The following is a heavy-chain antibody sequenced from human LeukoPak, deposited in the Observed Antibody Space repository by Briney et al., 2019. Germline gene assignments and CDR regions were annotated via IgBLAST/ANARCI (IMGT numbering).Heavy chain of an antibody. J-gene: IGHJ4*02. Sequence: GGSLRLSCAASGFTFSRNSMNWVRQAPGKGLEWVSFINSGSSTIYYADSVKGRFTISRDNAKNTLYLQMNSLGVEDTAVYYCATEGPLPGGHDYWGQGTLVTVFS. CDR2: INSGSSTI. CDR1: GFTFSRNS. D-gene: IGHD2-15*01. CDR3: ATEGPLPGGHDY. V-gene: IGHV3-48*04.